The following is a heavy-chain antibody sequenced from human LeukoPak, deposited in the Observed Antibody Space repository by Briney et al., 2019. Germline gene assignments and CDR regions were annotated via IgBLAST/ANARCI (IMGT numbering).Heavy chain of an antibody. D-gene: IGHD2-2*01. CDR3: AKDSCSTNCLGSGMDV. J-gene: IGHJ6*02. V-gene: IGHV3-23*01. Sequence: WGSLRLSCAASGFTFSNYAINWVHQAPGQGLDWVSGISGSGNSTYYADSVKGRLTISRDNSKNILYLQMRSLRVDDTAIYYCAKDSCSTNCLGSGMDVWGQGTTVTVSS. CDR1: GFTFSNYA. CDR2: ISGSGNST.